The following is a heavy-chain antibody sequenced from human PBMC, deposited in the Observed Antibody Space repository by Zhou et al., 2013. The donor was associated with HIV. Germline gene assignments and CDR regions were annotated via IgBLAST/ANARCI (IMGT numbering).Heavy chain of an antibody. CDR2: INPNSDVT. CDR1: GYTFSDYY. Sequence: QGQLVQSGAEVKKPGASVKVSCKASGYTFSDYYIHWVRQAPGQGLEWMGWINPNSDVTNYGQKFQGRVTMTGDTSSSTAYMELSSLKSDDTAMYYCARGPARNYYDSSGYYFLDYWGQGTLVTVSS. J-gene: IGHJ4*02. D-gene: IGHD3-22*01. CDR3: ARGPARNYYDSSGYYFLDY. V-gene: IGHV1-2*02.